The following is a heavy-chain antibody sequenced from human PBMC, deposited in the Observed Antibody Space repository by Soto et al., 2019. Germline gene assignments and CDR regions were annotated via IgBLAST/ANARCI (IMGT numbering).Heavy chain of an antibody. D-gene: IGHD6-19*01. V-gene: IGHV4-34*01. CDR2: ISQSGFT. Sequence: QVQLQQRGAGLLRPSETLSLTCAVSTESLRGYYWTWIRQSPGKGLEWIGEISQSGFTKYNPSLESRVTLSVDTSKSEFSLHLTSMTAADTALYYCARGLFSSGWYSYLDPWGQGTPVTVSS. CDR3: ARGLFSSGWYSYLDP. J-gene: IGHJ5*02. CDR1: TESLRGYY.